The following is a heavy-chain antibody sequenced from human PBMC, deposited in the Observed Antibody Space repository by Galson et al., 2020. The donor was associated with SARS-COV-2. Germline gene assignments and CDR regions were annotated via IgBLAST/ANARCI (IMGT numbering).Heavy chain of an antibody. CDR1: GFTFSSYW. CDR2: INSDGSST. J-gene: IGHJ3*02. D-gene: IGHD6-13*01. V-gene: IGHV3-74*01. Sequence: GGSLRLSCAASGFTFSSYWMHWVRQAPGKGLVWVSRINSDGSSTSYADSVKGRFTISRDNAKNTLYLQMNSLRAEDTAVYYCARDRRSIAAAGTGAFDSMSQGTMVTVSS. CDR3: ARDRRSIAAAGTGAFDS.